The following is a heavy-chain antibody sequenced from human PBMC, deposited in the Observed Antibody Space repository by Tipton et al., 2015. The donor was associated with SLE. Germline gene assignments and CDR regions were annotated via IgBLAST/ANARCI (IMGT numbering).Heavy chain of an antibody. J-gene: IGHJ4*02. V-gene: IGHV4-59*11. CDR3: ARVAYDFWSGYSYYFDY. D-gene: IGHD3-3*01. Sequence: LRLSCTVSGGSISSHYWSWIRQPPGKGLEWIGYIYYSGSTNYNPSLKSRVTISVDTSKNQFSLKLSSVTAADTAVYYCARVAYDFWSGYSYYFDYWGQGTLVTASS. CDR1: GGSISSHY. CDR2: IYYSGST.